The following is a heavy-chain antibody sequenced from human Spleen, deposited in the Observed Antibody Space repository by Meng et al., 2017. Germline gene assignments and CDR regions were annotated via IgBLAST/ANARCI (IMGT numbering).Heavy chain of an antibody. J-gene: IGHJ4*02. Sequence: GGSLRLSCAASGFNFNIFALSWVRQAPGKGLEWVAVISYDGSNKYYADSVKGRFTISRDNSKNTLYLQMNSLRAEDTAVYYCARDLDGDTYYYGSGLDWGQGTLVTVSS. V-gene: IGHV3-30*04. CDR3: ARDLDGDTYYYGSGLD. D-gene: IGHD3-10*01. CDR1: GFNFNIFA. CDR2: ISYDGSNK.